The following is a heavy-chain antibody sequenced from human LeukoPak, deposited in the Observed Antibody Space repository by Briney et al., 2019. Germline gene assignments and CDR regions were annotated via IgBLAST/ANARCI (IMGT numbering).Heavy chain of an antibody. CDR3: ATDPDYYDRFDAFDI. Sequence: ASVKVSCKVSGYTLTELSMHWVRQAPGKGLEWMRGFDPEDGETIYAQKFQGRVTMTEDTSTDTAYMELSSLRSEDTAVYYCATDPDYYDRFDAFDIWGQGTMVTVSS. D-gene: IGHD3-22*01. J-gene: IGHJ3*02. CDR1: GYTLTELS. V-gene: IGHV1-24*01. CDR2: FDPEDGET.